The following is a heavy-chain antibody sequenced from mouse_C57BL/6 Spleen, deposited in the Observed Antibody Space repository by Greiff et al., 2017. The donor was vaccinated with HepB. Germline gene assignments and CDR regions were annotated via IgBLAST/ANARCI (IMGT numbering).Heavy chain of an antibody. Sequence: DVRLVESGGGLVKPGGSLKLSCAASGFTLRDNGMHWVRQAPEKGLEWVAYISSGRSTIYYADTVKGRCTITRDNAKNTLFLQMNSLRSEDTAMYYCARKEGVDYWGQGTSVTVSS. CDR3: ARKEGVDY. V-gene: IGHV5-17*01. CDR2: ISSGRSTI. CDR1: GFTLRDNG. J-gene: IGHJ4*01.